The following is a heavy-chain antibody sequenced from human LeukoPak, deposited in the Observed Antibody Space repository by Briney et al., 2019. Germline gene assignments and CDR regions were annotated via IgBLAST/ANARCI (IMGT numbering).Heavy chain of an antibody. CDR2: ISSNGGST. CDR1: GFPFSSYA. V-gene: IGHV3-64*01. J-gene: IGHJ3*02. D-gene: IGHD3-10*01. Sequence: GGSLRLSCEASGFPFSSYAMPWVRQAPGKGLEYVSAISSNGGSTYYANSVKGRFTISRDNSKNTLYLQMGSLRAEDMAVYYCARGDAFGIWGQGTMVTVSS. CDR3: ARGDAFGI.